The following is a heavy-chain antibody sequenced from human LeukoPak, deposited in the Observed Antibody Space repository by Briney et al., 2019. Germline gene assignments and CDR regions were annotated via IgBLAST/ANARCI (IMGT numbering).Heavy chain of an antibody. CDR1: GYTFTGYY. Sequence: ASVKVSCKPSGYTFTGYYMHWVRQAPGQGLEWMGWISAYNGNTNYAQKLQGRVTMTTDTSTSTAYMELRSLRSDDTAVYYCARMGSFDAFDIWGQGTMVTVSS. CDR3: ARMGSFDAFDI. V-gene: IGHV1-18*04. D-gene: IGHD2/OR15-2a*01. CDR2: ISAYNGNT. J-gene: IGHJ3*02.